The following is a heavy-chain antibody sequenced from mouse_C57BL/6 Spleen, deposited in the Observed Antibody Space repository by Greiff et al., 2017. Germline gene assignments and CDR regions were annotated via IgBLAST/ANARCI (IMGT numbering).Heavy chain of an antibody. CDR3: ARGYYGSRGRDYFDY. J-gene: IGHJ2*01. V-gene: IGHV3-6*01. CDR2: ISYDGSN. CDR1: GYSITSGYY. Sequence: ESGPGLVKPSQSLSLTCSVTGYSITSGYYWNWIRQFPGNKLEWMGYISYDGSNNYNPSLKNRISITRDTSKNQFFLKLNSVTTEDTATYYCARGYYGSRGRDYFDYWGQGTTLTVSS. D-gene: IGHD1-1*01.